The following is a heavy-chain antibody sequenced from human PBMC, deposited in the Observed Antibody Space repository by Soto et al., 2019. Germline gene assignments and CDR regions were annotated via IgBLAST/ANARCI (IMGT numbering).Heavy chain of an antibody. CDR2: IYYSGST. J-gene: IGHJ4*02. D-gene: IGHD3-3*01. CDR1: GGSISSGGYY. Sequence: QVQLQESGPGLVKPSQTLSLTCTVSGGSISSGGYYWSWIRPHPGKGLEWIGYIYYSGSTYYNPSLKSRVTIAVDTSKNQFSLKMSSVTAADTAVYYCARILNVARLPLDFDYWGQGTLVTVSS. V-gene: IGHV4-31*03. CDR3: ARILNVARLPLDFDY.